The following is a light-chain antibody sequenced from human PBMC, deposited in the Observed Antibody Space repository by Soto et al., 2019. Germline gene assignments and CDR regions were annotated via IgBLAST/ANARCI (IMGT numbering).Light chain of an antibody. CDR1: SSDIGANKF. Sequence: QSVLTQPASVSGSPGQSITISCTGTSSDIGANKFVSWYQRYPGRAPKLIIYEVSNRPSEVSVRFSGPKSGNTASLTVSGLRAEEEADYYCIAYTTDSTYVFGTGTKVTVL. J-gene: IGLJ1*01. CDR3: IAYTTDSTYV. CDR2: EVS. V-gene: IGLV2-14*01.